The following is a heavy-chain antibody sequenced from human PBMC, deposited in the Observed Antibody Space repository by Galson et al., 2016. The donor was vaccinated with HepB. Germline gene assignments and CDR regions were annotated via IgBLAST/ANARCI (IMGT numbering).Heavy chain of an antibody. D-gene: IGHD3-3*01. CDR2: INQSGTT. CDR3: ASAGYDSWSGFYGLVV. Sequence: ETLSLTCAVYGGSFNGHFWSWIRQRPGKGLEYIGEINQSGTTNYNPSLKSRVTISVDTSKNQFSLKLSSVTAADTAVYYCASAGYDSWSGFYGLVVWGQGTTVTISS. CDR1: GGSFNGHF. V-gene: IGHV4-34*01. J-gene: IGHJ6*02.